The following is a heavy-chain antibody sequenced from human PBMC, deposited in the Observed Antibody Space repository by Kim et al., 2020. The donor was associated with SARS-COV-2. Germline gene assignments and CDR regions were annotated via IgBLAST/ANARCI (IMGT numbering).Heavy chain of an antibody. CDR2: ISSTGAI. CDR1: GFTFNSYS. D-gene: IGHD6-19*01. J-gene: IGHJ4*02. V-gene: IGHV3-48*02. Sequence: GGSLRLSCAASGFTFNSYSLNWVRQAPGKGLEWISYISSTGAIYYADSVEGRFTISRDNAKNSLYLQMNSLRDEDTAVYYCARRGGGWPFDFWGRGTLVTVSS. CDR3: ARRGGGWPFDF.